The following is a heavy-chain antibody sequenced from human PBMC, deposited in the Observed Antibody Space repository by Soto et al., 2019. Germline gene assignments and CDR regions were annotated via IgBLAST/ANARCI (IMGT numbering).Heavy chain of an antibody. Sequence: EVQLVESGGGLVQPGGSLRLSCEASGFTFSSYWMQWVRQSPGKGLEWVSRINSDGSTANYADSVKGRFTISRDNARDTLYLYLRMNSLRAEDTAVYYCARGIRNYYGSDFWGQGTLVTVSS. J-gene: IGHJ4*02. CDR3: ARGIRNYYGSDF. CDR2: INSDGSTA. V-gene: IGHV3-74*01. D-gene: IGHD3-10*01. CDR1: GFTFSSYW.